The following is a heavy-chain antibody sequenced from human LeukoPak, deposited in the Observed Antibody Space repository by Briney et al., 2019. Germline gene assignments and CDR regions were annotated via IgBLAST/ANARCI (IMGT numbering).Heavy chain of an antibody. CDR1: GGSISSYY. CDR2: IYYSGST. V-gene: IGHV4-59*01. CDR3: ARQGPHHYDSSGYYYHY. Sequence: SETLSLTCTVSGGSISSYYWSWIRQPPGKGLEWIGYIYYSGSTNYNPSLKSRVTISVDTSKNQFSLKLSFVTAADTAVYYCARQGPHHYDSSGYYYHYWGQGTLVTVSS. D-gene: IGHD3-22*01. J-gene: IGHJ4*02.